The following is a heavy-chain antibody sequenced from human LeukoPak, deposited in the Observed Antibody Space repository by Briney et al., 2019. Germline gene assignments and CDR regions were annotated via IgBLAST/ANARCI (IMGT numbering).Heavy chain of an antibody. J-gene: IGHJ6*02. Sequence: ASVKVSCKASGYTFTSYYMHWVRQAPGQGLEWMGIINPSGGSTSYAQKFQGRVTMTRDTSTSTVYMELSSLRSEDTAVYYCARDLILEWLVPYYYYYYGMDVWGQGTTVTVSS. D-gene: IGHD6-19*01. CDR1: GYTFTSYY. CDR2: INPSGGST. CDR3: ARDLILEWLVPYYYYYYGMDV. V-gene: IGHV1-46*01.